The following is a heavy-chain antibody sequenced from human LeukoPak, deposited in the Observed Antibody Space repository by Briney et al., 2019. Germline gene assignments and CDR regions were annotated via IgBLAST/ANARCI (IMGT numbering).Heavy chain of an antibody. D-gene: IGHD2-15*01. CDR2: INPDSGGT. J-gene: IGHJ4*02. CDR3: VLCSGGSCYTYDY. Sequence: GASVKVSCKASGYTFTGYYMHWVRQAPGQGLEWMGWINPDSGGTNYAQKFQGRVTMTRDTSISTAYMELSSLRSEDTAVYYCVLCSGGSCYTYDYWGQGTLVTVSS. CDR1: GYTFTGYY. V-gene: IGHV1-2*02.